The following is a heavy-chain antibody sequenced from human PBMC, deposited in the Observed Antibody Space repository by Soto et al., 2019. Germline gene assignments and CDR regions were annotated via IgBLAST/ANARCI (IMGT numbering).Heavy chain of an antibody. D-gene: IGHD2-2*01. J-gene: IGHJ5*02. V-gene: IGHV5-51*01. Sequence: GESLKISCKGSGYNFASYWIGWVRQMPGKGLEWMGIIYPGDSDTRYSPSFQGQVTISADKSISTAYLQWSSLRASDTAMYYCARNAASPYCSNISCHRRFDPWGQGTLVTVSS. CDR3: ARNAASPYCSNISCHRRFDP. CDR1: GYNFASYW. CDR2: IYPGDSDT.